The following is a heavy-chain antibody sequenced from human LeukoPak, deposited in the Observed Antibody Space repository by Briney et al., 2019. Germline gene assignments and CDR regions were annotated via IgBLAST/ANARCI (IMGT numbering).Heavy chain of an antibody. V-gene: IGHV4-34*01. CDR1: GGSFSGYY. J-gene: IGHJ3*02. CDR3: ARGRRRLDAFDI. CDR2: INHSGST. Sequence: PSETLSLTCAVYGGSFSGYYWSWIRQPPGKGLEWIGEINHSGSTNYNPSLKSRATISVDTSKNQFSLKLSSVTAADTAVYYCARGRRRLDAFDIWGQGTMVTVSS. D-gene: IGHD3-16*01.